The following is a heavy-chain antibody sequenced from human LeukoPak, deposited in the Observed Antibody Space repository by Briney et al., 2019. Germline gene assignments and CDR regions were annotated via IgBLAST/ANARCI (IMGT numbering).Heavy chain of an antibody. CDR2: IYHSGST. J-gene: IGHJ4*02. V-gene: IGHV4-34*01. CDR1: GGSFSGYY. CDR3: ARGRLVRGATYDY. D-gene: IGHD3-10*01. Sequence: PSETLSLTCAVYGGSFSGYYWSWIRQPPGKGLEWIGEIYHSGSTNYNPSLKSRVTISVDTSKNQFSLKLSSVTAADTAVYYCARGRLVRGATYDYWAREPWSPSPQ.